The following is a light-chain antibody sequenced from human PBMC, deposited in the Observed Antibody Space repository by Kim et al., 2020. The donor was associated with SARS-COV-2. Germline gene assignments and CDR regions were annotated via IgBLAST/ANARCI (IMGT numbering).Light chain of an antibody. CDR1: PRVSRN. CDR2: GGA. CDR3: QQYDVWPRS. J-gene: IGKJ1*01. V-gene: IGKV3-15*01. Sequence: PRASATLSVRASPRVSRNLARDQDKPGPAPGLLVHGGATRGAGSPDRLGGGGSGTEFTLTISSLQSEDVAVYYCQQYDVWPRSFGQGTKVDIK.